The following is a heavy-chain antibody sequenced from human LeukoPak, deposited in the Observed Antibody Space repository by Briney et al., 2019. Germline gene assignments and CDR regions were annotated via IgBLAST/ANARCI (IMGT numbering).Heavy chain of an antibody. CDR2: ISGRGTDT. Sequence: GGSLRLSCAASGFTFSSFAMTWVRQAPGKGPEWVSSISGRGTDTYYRDSVKGRFTISRDTSKNTLYMQMNNLRVEDTALYYCVKGFHFDWWGQGTLVTVSS. CDR1: GFTFSSFA. CDR3: VKGFHFDW. V-gene: IGHV3-23*01. J-gene: IGHJ4*02.